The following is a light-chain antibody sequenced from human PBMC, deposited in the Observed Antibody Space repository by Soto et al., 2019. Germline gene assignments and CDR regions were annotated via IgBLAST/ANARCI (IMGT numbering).Light chain of an antibody. V-gene: IGLV2-14*01. J-gene: IGLJ3*02. CDR1: SSDVGGYNY. Sequence: QSVLTQPASVSGSPGQSITISCTGTSSDVGGYNYVSWYQQHPGKAPKLMIYDVTNRPSGVSNRFSGSKSGNTASLTISGLQAEDEADYYCSSYTTFSTGVFGGGTKLTVL. CDR3: SSYTTFSTGV. CDR2: DVT.